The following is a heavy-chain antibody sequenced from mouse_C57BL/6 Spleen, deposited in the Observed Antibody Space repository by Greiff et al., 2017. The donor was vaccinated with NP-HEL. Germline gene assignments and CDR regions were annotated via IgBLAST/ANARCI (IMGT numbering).Heavy chain of an antibody. V-gene: IGHV3-6*01. J-gene: IGHJ3*01. CDR2: ISYDGSN. CDR3: ARDLTAY. Sequence: EVKLEESGPGLVKPSQSLSLTCSVTGYSITSGYYWNWIRQFPGNKLEWMGYISYDGSNNYNPSLKNRISITRDTSKNQFFLKLNSVTTEDTATYDCARDLTAYWGQGTLVTVSA. CDR1: GYSITSGYY.